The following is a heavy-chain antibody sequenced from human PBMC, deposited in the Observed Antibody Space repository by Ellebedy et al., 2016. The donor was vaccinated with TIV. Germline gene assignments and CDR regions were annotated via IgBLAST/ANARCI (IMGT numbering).Heavy chain of an antibody. CDR3: ARGQGHDSSGYYYSYYFHY. Sequence: AASVKVSCKASGGTFSSYAISWVRQAPGQGLEWMGGIIPILGIANYAQNFQGRATITADKSTSTAYMELSSLRSEDTAVFYCARGQGHDSSGYYYSYYFHYWGQGTLVTVSS. J-gene: IGHJ4*02. V-gene: IGHV1-69*10. CDR1: GGTFSSYA. CDR2: IIPILGIA. D-gene: IGHD3-22*01.